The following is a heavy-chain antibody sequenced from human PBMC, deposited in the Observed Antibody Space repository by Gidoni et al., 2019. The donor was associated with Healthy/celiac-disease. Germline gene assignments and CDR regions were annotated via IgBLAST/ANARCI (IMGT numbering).Heavy chain of an antibody. J-gene: IGHJ4*02. D-gene: IGHD3-10*01. CDR1: GVTFSSYG. CDR3: ARDVRDYYGSGSYVY. Sequence: QVQLVESGGGVVQPGRSLRLSCAASGVTFSSYGMHWVRQAPGKGLEWVAVIWYDGSNKYYADSVKGRFTISRDNSKNTLYLQMNSLRAEDTAVYYCARDVRDYYGSGSYVYWGQGTLVTVSS. CDR2: IWYDGSNK. V-gene: IGHV3-33*01.